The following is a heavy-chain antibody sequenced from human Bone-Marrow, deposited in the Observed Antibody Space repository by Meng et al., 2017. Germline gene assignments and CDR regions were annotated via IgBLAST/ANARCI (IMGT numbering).Heavy chain of an antibody. V-gene: IGHV3-33*01. CDR1: GFPFSSYG. Sequence: VQVGESGGGVVQPGRSLRLSCAASGFPFSSYGMHWVRQAPGKGLEWVAVIWSDGSNKYYAESVKGRFTISRDTSKNTLYLQMDSLRVEDTAVYYCARDLSSSSLDYRGQGTLVTVSS. J-gene: IGHJ4*02. CDR2: IWSDGSNK. D-gene: IGHD6-13*01. CDR3: ARDLSSSSLDY.